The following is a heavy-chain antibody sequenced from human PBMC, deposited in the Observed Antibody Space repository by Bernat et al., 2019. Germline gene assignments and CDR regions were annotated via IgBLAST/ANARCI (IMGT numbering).Heavy chain of an antibody. D-gene: IGHD4-23*01. CDR2: SGRNDQVGTS. CDR1: GFIFADYG. CDR3: GRRGNFQRGCVEL. V-gene: IGHV3-49*03. Sequence: ELQLVESGGGLVQPGRSLRLSCATSGFIFADYGLSWFRQAPGKVLEWVAFSGRNDQVGTSQNAATVKGRFIISRDDSNSRAYLQINGLQTEDTAVYYGGRRGNFQRGCVELWGRGTLVTVSS. J-gene: IGHJ2*01.